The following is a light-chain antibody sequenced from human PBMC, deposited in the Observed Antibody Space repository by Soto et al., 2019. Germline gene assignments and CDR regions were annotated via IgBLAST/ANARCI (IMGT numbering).Light chain of an antibody. V-gene: IGLV1-51*01. CDR1: SSNIENNP. CDR3: GTWDSSLSAGV. J-gene: IGLJ2*01. CDR2: DND. Sequence: QSVLTQPRSVSAAPGQRFSISCSGSSSNIENNPLSLNQQLPGTVPRLLIHDNDKRPSRIPDQFSGSKSGTSATLGITGLQTGDEAVYYCGTWDSSLSAGVFGGGTKLPVL.